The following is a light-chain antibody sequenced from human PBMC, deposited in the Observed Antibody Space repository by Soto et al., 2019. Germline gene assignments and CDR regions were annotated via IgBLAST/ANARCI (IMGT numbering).Light chain of an antibody. CDR3: QSSASSLSGWV. CDR2: GNS. J-gene: IGLJ3*02. Sequence: QSVLTQPPSVSGAPGQRVTISCTGSSSNIGAGYDVHWYQQLPGTAPKLLIYGNSNRPSGVPDRFSGSKSGTSASLAITGPRAEDEADYSCQSSASSLSGWVFGGGTKLTVL. V-gene: IGLV1-40*01. CDR1: SSNIGAGYD.